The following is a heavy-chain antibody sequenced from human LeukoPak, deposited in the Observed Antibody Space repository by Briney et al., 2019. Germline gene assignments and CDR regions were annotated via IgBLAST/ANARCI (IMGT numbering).Heavy chain of an antibody. Sequence: GGSLRLSCAASGFTFDDYAMHWVRQAPGKGLEWVSGISWNSGSIGYADSVKGRFTISRDNAKNSLYLQMNSLRAEDTAVYYCARDYYRELPFDPWGQGTLVTVSS. CDR1: GFTFDDYA. CDR3: ARDYYRELPFDP. CDR2: ISWNSGSI. J-gene: IGHJ5*02. D-gene: IGHD1-26*01. V-gene: IGHV3-9*01.